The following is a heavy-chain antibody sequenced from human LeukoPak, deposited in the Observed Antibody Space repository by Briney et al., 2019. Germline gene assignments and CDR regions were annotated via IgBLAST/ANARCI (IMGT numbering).Heavy chain of an antibody. J-gene: IGHJ4*02. CDR1: GGSPTSGDSY. V-gene: IGHV4-61*02. CDR2: MYTDGGA. Sequence: SETLSLTCTVSGGSPTSGDSYWHWVRQPAGTGLEWIGRMYTDGGASYNPSLKGQVTISIDASKNQFSLKLSAVTAADTAVYYCAREPPGYWGQGILVTVSS. CDR3: AREPPGY.